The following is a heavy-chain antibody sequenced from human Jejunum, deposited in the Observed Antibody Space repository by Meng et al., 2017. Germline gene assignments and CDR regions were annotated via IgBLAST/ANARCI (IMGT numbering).Heavy chain of an antibody. J-gene: IGHJ4*02. V-gene: IGHV4-39*01. D-gene: IGHD3-10*01. CDR1: GGSISSSSYY. CDR3: ARHDLFTI. CDR2: IYYSGST. Sequence: QLQESGPGLVKPSETLCLICAVSGGSISSSSYYWGWIRQPPGKGLEWIGSIYYSGSTYYNPSLKSRVTISVDTSKNQFSLKLSSVTAADTAVYYRARHDLFTIWGQGTLVTVSS.